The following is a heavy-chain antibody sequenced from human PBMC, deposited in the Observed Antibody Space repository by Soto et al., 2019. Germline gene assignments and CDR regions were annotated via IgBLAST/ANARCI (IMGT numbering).Heavy chain of an antibody. CDR2: INAGNGNT. CDR1: GYTFTGYA. D-gene: IGHD5-12*01. V-gene: IGHV1-3*01. CDR3: ARAGVVAADFNY. J-gene: IGHJ4*02. Sequence: ASVKVACKASGYTFTGYAMHWVRQAPGQRLEWMGWINAGNGNTKYSQKFQGRVTITRDTSASTAYMELSSLRSEDTAVYYCARAGVVAADFNYWGQGTLVTVSS.